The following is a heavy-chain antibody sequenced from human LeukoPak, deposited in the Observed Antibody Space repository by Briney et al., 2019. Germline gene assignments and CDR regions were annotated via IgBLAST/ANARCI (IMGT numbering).Heavy chain of an antibody. D-gene: IGHD3-10*01. CDR1: GYSLSRGND. V-gene: IGHV4-38-2*01. J-gene: IGHJ4*02. Sequence: NPSETLSLTCAVSGYSLSRGNDWGWIGQPPEKGLEWIGSIFPSGTPYYNPSLKSRVTLSIDTSKNQFSLYLSTVTAGDTAVSYCASLGGYLNGNFHYWGQGLLVTVSS. CDR3: ASLGGYLNGNFHY. CDR2: IFPSGTP.